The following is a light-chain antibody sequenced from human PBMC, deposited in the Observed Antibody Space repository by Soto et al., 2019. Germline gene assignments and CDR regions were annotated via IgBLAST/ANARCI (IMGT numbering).Light chain of an antibody. V-gene: IGKV3-20*01. CDR1: QSVNTNY. CDR2: GAS. CDR3: LQYGSLPIT. Sequence: EIVLTQSPGTLSLSPGERATLSCRASQSVNTNYLAWYQQKSGQAPRLLIYGASSRATGIPDRFSGSGSGTRFTFTLIRLDPEDLTAYFCLQYGSLPITFGQGTRLEIQ. J-gene: IGKJ5*01.